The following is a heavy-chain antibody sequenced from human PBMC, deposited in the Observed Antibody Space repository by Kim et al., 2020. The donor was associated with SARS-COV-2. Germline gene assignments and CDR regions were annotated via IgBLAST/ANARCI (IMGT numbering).Heavy chain of an antibody. J-gene: IGHJ6*02. Sequence: GGSLRLSCAASGFTFSSYGMHWVRQAPGKGLEWVAVISYDGSNKYYADSVKGRFTISRDNSKNTLYLQMNSLRAEDTAVYYCAKEGAVGVATMRYYYYYGMDVWGQGTTVTVSS. CDR3: AKEGAVGVATMRYYYYYGMDV. D-gene: IGHD5-12*01. CDR2: ISYDGSNK. V-gene: IGHV3-30*18. CDR1: GFTFSSYG.